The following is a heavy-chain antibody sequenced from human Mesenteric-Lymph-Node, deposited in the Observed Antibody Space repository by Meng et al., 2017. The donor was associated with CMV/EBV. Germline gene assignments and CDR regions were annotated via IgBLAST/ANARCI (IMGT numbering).Heavy chain of an antibody. D-gene: IGHD6-6*01. CDR1: GFTFDDYA. CDR2: ISWNSGSI. J-gene: IGHJ4*02. V-gene: IGHV3-9*03. CDR3: AKGYNREYSSPNVDY. Sequence: GESPKISGADSGFTFDDYAMHWVRQAPGKGLEWVSGISWNSGSIGYADSVKGRFTISRDNAKNSLYLQMNSLRAEDMALYYCAKGYNREYSSPNVDYWGQGTLVTVSS.